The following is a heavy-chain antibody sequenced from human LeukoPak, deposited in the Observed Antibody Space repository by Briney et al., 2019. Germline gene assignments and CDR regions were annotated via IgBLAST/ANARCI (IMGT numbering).Heavy chain of an antibody. V-gene: IGHV3-23*01. CDR2: ITGGGLHT. CDR1: GFTFSDSG. Sequence: GGSLRLSCAASGFTFSDSGMTWVRQTPGNGLEWVSSITGGGLHTYYVDSVKGRFVISRDNSKTTLYLQMNSLRTEDTAVYYCAKGLRIPSNWGQGIMVTVSS. CDR3: AKGLRIPSN. J-gene: IGHJ4*02. D-gene: IGHD2-21*01.